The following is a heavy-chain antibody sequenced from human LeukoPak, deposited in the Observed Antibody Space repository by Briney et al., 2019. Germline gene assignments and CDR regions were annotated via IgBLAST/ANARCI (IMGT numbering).Heavy chain of an antibody. CDR3: ARRRKRDGYKIFDY. D-gene: IGHD5-24*01. CDR2: INHSGST. CDR1: GGSFSGYY. Sequence: PSETLSLTCAVYGGSFSGYYWSWIRQPPGKGLEWIGEINHSGSTNYNPSLKSRVTISVDTSKNQFSLKLSSVTAADTAVYYCARRRKRDGYKIFDYWGQGTLVTVSS. V-gene: IGHV4-34*01. J-gene: IGHJ4*02.